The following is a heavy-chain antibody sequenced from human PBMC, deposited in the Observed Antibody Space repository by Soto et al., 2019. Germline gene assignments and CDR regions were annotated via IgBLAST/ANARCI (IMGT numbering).Heavy chain of an antibody. CDR3: ATPACAATWCSPSHNLDH. Sequence: QVQLVQSGAEVKKPESSVKVSCKTSGGTFVRHVISWVRQAPGQGPEWMGKINPLSGISNYAQKFQDRVTFTADIDSSSAYMGLSSLRSDDTAVYYCATPACAATWCSPSHNLDHWGQGTLVTVSS. D-gene: IGHD2-2*01. CDR1: GGTFVRHV. CDR2: INPLSGIS. J-gene: IGHJ4*02. V-gene: IGHV1-69*09.